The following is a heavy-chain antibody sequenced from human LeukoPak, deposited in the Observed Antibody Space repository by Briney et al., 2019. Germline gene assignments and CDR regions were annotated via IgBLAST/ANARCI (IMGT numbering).Heavy chain of an antibody. Sequence: PSETLSLTCTVSGDSISSGGYYWSWIRQHPGKGLEWIGYIYYSGSTYYNPSLKSRVTISVDTSKNQFSLKLSSVTAADTAVYYCARDLIVATTRGYYGMDVWGQGTTVTVSS. V-gene: IGHV4-31*03. D-gene: IGHD5-12*01. CDR3: ARDLIVATTRGYYGMDV. J-gene: IGHJ6*02. CDR2: IYYSGST. CDR1: GDSISSGGYY.